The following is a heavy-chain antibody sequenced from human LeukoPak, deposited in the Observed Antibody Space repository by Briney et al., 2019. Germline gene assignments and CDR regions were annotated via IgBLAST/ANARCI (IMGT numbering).Heavy chain of an antibody. CDR2: IYYSGRY. Sequence: PSETLSLTCTVSGDSISSYYWSWIRQPPGKGLEWIAYIYYSGRYSYTPSLKSRVSISMDTSKRQFSLKLTSVTAADTAVYYCARVISSGARDGFDIWGQGTMVTVSS. D-gene: IGHD3-10*01. CDR3: ARVISSGARDGFDI. CDR1: GDSISSYY. V-gene: IGHV4-59*01. J-gene: IGHJ3*02.